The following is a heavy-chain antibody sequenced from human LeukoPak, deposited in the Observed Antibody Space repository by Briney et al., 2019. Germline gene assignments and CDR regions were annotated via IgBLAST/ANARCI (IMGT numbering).Heavy chain of an antibody. Sequence: ASVKVSCKVSGYTLTELSMHWSRQAPGKGLEWMGGFDPEDGETIYAQKFQGRVTMTEDTSTGTAYMELSSLRSEDTAVFYCATDRGLTGYCSSTSCPFDYWGQGTLVTVSS. V-gene: IGHV1-24*01. CDR2: FDPEDGET. J-gene: IGHJ4*02. CDR1: GYTLTELS. CDR3: ATDRGLTGYCSSTSCPFDY. D-gene: IGHD2-2*01.